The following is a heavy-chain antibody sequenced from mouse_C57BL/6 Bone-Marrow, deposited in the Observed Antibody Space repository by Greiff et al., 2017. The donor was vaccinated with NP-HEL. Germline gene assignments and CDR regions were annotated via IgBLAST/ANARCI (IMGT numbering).Heavy chain of an antibody. V-gene: IGHV1-82*01. D-gene: IGHD1-1*01. J-gene: IGHJ2*01. CDR1: GYAFSSSW. CDR3: ARNYGSSPYDFDY. CDR2: IYPGDGDT. Sequence: QVQLQQSGPELVKPGASVKISCKASGYAFSSSWMNWVKQRPGKGLEWIGRIYPGDGDTNYNGKFKGKATLTADKSSSTAYLQLSSLTSEDSAVYFGARNYGSSPYDFDYWGQGTTLTVAS.